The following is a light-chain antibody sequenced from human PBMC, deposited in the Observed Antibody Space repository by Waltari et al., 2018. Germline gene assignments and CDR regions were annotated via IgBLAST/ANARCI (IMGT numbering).Light chain of an antibody. Sequence: DIVMTQSPDSLAVSLGERATINCKSSQSVLHIPNNKNCLTWYQQKPGQPPKLLISWASTRESGVPDRFSGSGSGTDFTLSISSLQAEDVAVYYCQQSYSIPYTFGQGTKLEIK. CDR1: QSVLHIPNNKNC. CDR3: QQSYSIPYT. V-gene: IGKV4-1*01. CDR2: WAS. J-gene: IGKJ2*01.